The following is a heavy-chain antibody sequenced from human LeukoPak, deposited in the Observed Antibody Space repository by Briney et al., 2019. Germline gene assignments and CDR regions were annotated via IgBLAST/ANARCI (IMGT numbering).Heavy chain of an antibody. J-gene: IGHJ4*02. CDR3: ARDNFGYCSGGSCYVNLLGY. D-gene: IGHD2-15*01. Sequence: ASVKVSCKASGYTFTSYYMHWVRQAPGQRLEWMGIINPSGGSTSYAQKFQGRVTMTRDTSTSTVYMELSSLRSEDTAVYYCARDNFGYCSGGSCYVNLLGYWGQGTLVTVSS. CDR1: GYTFTSYY. CDR2: INPSGGST. V-gene: IGHV1-46*03.